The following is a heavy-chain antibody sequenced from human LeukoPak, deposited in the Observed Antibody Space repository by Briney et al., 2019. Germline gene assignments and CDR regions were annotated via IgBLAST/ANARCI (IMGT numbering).Heavy chain of an antibody. D-gene: IGHD3-22*01. CDR3: AREAPHGYYYDSSGYYGNWFDP. Sequence: GGSLRLSCAASGFTFSSYAMHWVRQAPGKGLEWVAVISYDGSNKYYADSAKGRFTISRDNSKNTLYLQMNSLRAEDTAVYYCAREAPHGYYYDSSGYYGNWFDPWGQGTLVTVSS. V-gene: IGHV3-30-3*01. CDR2: ISYDGSNK. J-gene: IGHJ5*02. CDR1: GFTFSSYA.